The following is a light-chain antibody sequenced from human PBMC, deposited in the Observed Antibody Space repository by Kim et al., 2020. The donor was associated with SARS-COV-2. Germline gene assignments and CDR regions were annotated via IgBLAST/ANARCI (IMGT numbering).Light chain of an antibody. CDR1: ESVSSSH. J-gene: IGKJ2*01. CDR3: QQYDESLLQYT. Sequence: ELVLTQSPGTLSLSPGERATLSCRASESVSSSHLTWYQQKTGQAPRLLIYGASSRATGIPDKFSGSGSGTDFTLTISRLEPEDFAVYYCQQYDESLLQYTFGQGTKLEI. V-gene: IGKV3-20*01. CDR2: GAS.